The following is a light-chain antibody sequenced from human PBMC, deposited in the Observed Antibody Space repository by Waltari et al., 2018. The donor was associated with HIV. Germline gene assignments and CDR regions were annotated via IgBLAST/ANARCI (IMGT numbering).Light chain of an antibody. CDR3: QSYDSSLSDSRV. CDR2: ANA. Sequence: QSVLTQPPSVSGAPGQSLTITCPCSSASTGAGHDVPWHQQLPGTAPKLLIYANAIRPSGVPDRFSVSKSGTSASLAITGLQAEDEADYYCQSYDSSLSDSRVFGGGTKLTVL. J-gene: IGLJ3*02. V-gene: IGLV1-40*01. CDR1: SASTGAGHD.